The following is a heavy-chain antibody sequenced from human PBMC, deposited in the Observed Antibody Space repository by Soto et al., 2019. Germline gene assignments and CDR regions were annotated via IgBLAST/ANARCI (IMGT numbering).Heavy chain of an antibody. CDR3: AKDGLYYDVLTGYYARDFDY. CDR2: ISGSGDSP. CDR1: GFAWSKYR. Sequence: VRSHRLSCAVAGFAWSKYRISWVRQAPRKGLEWVSAISGSGDSPYYADSVKGRFTISRDNSKNTLFLQMNSLRAEDTAVYYCAKDGLYYDVLTGYYARDFDYWGQGTLVTVSS. D-gene: IGHD3-9*01. V-gene: IGHV3-23*01. J-gene: IGHJ4*02.